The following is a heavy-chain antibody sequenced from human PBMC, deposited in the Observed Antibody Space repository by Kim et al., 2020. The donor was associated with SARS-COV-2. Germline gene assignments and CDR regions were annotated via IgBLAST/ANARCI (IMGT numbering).Heavy chain of an antibody. D-gene: IGHD3-16*02. V-gene: IGHV4-34*01. Sequence: SETLSLTCAVYGGSFGHYFWHWVRQSPGKGLEWIGEIKESGVTNYNPSLKSRATISADTSKNQFSLKLNSVTAADTAVYYCAIDPYVGGDYRYIFGYWAQGGLVTVSS. CDR2: IKESGVT. J-gene: IGHJ4*02. CDR3: AIDPYVGGDYRYIFGY. CDR1: GGSFGHYF.